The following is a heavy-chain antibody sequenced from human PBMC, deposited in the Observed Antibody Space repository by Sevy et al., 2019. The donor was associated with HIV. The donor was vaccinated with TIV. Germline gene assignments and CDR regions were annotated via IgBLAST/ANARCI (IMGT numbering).Heavy chain of an antibody. V-gene: IGHV3-21*01. CDR3: ARGPPDGSYDYFDY. Sequence: GGYLRLSCAASGFTFNTYNMNWVRQAPGKGLEWVSSISFLSNYIYYADSMKGRFTISRDNAKNSLYLQMNSLRVEDTAIYYCARGPPDGSYDYFDYWCQGTLVTVSS. J-gene: IGHJ4*02. CDR2: ISFLSNYI. CDR1: GFTFNTYN. D-gene: IGHD1-26*01.